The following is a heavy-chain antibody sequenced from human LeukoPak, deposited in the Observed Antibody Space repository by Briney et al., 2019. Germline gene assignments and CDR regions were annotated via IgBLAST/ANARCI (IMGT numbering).Heavy chain of an antibody. CDR3: ARGRFSTPAYFDY. V-gene: IGHV4-34*01. CDR1: GGSFSGYY. J-gene: IGHJ4*02. Sequence: SETLSLTCAVYGGSFSGYYWSWIRQPPGKGLEWIGEINHSGSTNYNPSLKSRVTISVDTSKNQFSPKLSSVTAADTAVYYCARGRFSTPAYFDYWGQGTLVTVSS. CDR2: INHSGST. D-gene: IGHD2-15*01.